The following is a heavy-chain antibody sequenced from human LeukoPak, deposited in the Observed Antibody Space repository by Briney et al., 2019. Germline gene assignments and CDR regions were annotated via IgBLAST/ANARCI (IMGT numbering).Heavy chain of an antibody. V-gene: IGHV7-4-1*02. CDR3: ARVQYYYDSSGYYD. CDR2: INTNTGNP. CDR1: GYSFTAYY. J-gene: IGHJ4*02. Sequence: GASVKVSCKASGYSFTAYYMHWVRQAPGQGLEWMGWINTNTGNPTYAQGFTGRFVFSLDTSVSTAYLQISSLKAEDTAVYYCARVQYYYDSSGYYDWGQGTLVTVSS. D-gene: IGHD3-22*01.